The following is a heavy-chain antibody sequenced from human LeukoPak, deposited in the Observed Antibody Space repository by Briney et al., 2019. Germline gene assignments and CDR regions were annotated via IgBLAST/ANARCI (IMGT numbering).Heavy chain of an antibody. D-gene: IGHD6-19*01. Sequence: SETLSLTCTVSGGSISSYHWSRIRQPPGKGLEWIGYIYSSGTTNYNPSLKSRVAISVDTSKNQFSLKLSSVTTADTAVYYCARMRGGAVADTRATAIAFDYWGQGTLVTVSS. J-gene: IGHJ4*02. CDR1: GGSISSYH. CDR2: IYSSGTT. CDR3: ARMRGGAVADTRATAIAFDY. V-gene: IGHV4-59*01.